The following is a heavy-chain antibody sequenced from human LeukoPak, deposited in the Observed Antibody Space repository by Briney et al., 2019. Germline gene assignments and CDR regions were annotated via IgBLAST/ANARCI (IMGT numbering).Heavy chain of an antibody. D-gene: IGHD6-13*01. J-gene: IGHJ4*02. V-gene: IGHV4-59*08. Sequence: SETLSLTCTVSGGSISSYYWSWIRQPPGKGLEWIGYIYYSGSTNYNPSLKSRVTISVDTSKNQFSLKLSSVTAAVTAVYYCATIAAAGGGYYFDYWGQGTLVTVSS. CDR3: ATIAAAGGGYYFDY. CDR2: IYYSGST. CDR1: GGSISSYY.